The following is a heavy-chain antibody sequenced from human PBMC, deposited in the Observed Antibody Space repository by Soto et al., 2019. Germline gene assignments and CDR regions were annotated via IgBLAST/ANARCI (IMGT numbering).Heavy chain of an antibody. D-gene: IGHD2-8*02. J-gene: IGHJ4*02. CDR2: VSHDGTLY. V-gene: IGHV3-30*18. CDR3: VKDRSDTWSFDY. CDR1: GFIYSSCA. Sequence: QVQLVESGGGVVQPGRSLRLSCSASGFIYSSCAMHWFRQVPGKGLEWLAVVSHDGTLYPYADSVKGRFTISRDNSRKMLYLQMNSLRPDDTDVYYCVKDRSDTWSFDYWGQGTLVTVSS.